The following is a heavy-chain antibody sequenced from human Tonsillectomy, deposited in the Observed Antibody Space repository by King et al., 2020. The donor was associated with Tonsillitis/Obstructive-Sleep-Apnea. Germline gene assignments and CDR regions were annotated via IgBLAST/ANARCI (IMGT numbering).Heavy chain of an antibody. CDR1: GGTFSSYA. D-gene: IGHD6-13*01. CDR2: IIPIFGTA. V-gene: IGHV1-69*01. Sequence: VQLVQSGAEVKKPGSSVKVSCKASGGTFSSYAISWVRQAPGQGLEWMGGIIPIFGTANYAQKFQGRVTITADESTSTAYMELSSLRSEDTAVYYCARDKGLAAADPDWYFDLWGRGTLVTVSS. CDR3: ARDKGLAAADPDWYFDL. J-gene: IGHJ2*01.